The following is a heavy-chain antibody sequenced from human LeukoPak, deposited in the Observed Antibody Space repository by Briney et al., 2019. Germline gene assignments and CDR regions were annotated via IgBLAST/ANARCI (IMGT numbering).Heavy chain of an antibody. CDR2: IRYDGSNK. D-gene: IGHD2-15*01. CDR3: AKTVVAATYGLFDY. CDR1: GFTFSSYG. V-gene: IGHV3-30*02. J-gene: IGHJ4*02. Sequence: GGSLRLSCAASGFTFSSYGMHWVRQAPGKGLEWVAFIRYDGSNKYYADSVKGRFTISRDNSKNTLYLQMNSLRAEDTAVYYCAKTVVAATYGLFDYWGQGTLVTVSS.